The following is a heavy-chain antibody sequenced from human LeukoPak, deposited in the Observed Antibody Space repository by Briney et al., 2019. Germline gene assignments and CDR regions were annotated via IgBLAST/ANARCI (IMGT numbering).Heavy chain of an antibody. D-gene: IGHD2/OR15-2a*01. Sequence: QSGGSLRLSCAASGFTVSRYYMSWVRQAPGKGLEWVSTIYSAGSAYYADSVTGRFSISRDNSNNTLYLHMNSLRAEDTAVYYCARGIYGPYYFDYWGQGTLVTVSS. CDR1: GFTVSRYY. CDR3: ARGIYGPYYFDY. V-gene: IGHV3-53*01. CDR2: IYSAGSA. J-gene: IGHJ4*01.